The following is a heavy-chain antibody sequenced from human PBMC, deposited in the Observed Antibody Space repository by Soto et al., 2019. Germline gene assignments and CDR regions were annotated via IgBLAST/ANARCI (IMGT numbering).Heavy chain of an antibody. Sequence: GGSLRLSCAASGFTVSSNYMSWVRQAPGKGLEWVSVIYSGGSTYYADSVKDRFTISRDNSKNTLYLQMNSLRAEDTAVYYCARDIRGGPYGPSAREAFDIWGQGTMVTVSS. V-gene: IGHV3-66*01. CDR2: IYSGGST. J-gene: IGHJ3*02. CDR3: ARDIRGGPYGPSAREAFDI. D-gene: IGHD2-21*01. CDR1: GFTVSSNY.